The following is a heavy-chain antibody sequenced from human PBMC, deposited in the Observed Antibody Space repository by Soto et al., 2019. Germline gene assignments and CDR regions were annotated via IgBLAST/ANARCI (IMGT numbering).Heavy chain of an antibody. V-gene: IGHV3-53*01. D-gene: IGHD3-22*01. CDR1: GFTVSSNY. J-gene: IGHJ1*01. Sequence: LRLSCAASGFTVSSNYISWVRQAPGKGLEWVSVIYSGGSTYYADSVKGRFTISRDNSKNTLYLQMNSLRAEDTAVYYCARDRVESGYPEYFQHWGQGTLVTV. CDR3: ARDRVESGYPEYFQH. CDR2: IYSGGST.